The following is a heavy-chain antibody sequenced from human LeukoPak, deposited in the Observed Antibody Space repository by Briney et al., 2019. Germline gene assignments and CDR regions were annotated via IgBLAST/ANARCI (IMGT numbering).Heavy chain of an antibody. V-gene: IGHV4-59*12. CDR3: AKSNGYGLVDI. D-gene: IGHD3-10*01. CDR2: IFYSGST. J-gene: IGHJ3*02. CDR1: GGSISSYY. Sequence: SETLSLTCTVSGGSISSYYWSWIREPPGKGLEWIGNIFYSGSTYYSPSLKSRVTISLDTSRNQFSLKLNSVTAADTAVYYCAKSNGYGLVDIWGQGTMVTVSS.